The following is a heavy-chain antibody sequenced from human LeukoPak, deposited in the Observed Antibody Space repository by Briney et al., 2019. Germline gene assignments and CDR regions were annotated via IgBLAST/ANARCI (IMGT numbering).Heavy chain of an antibody. CDR1: GFTFISYW. J-gene: IGHJ1*01. V-gene: IGHV3-74*01. CDR3: ARAPSEIGGYYPEYFRH. CDR2: IKSDGST. Sequence: GGSLRLSCAASGFTFISYWMHWFRQPPGKGLVWVSRIKSDGSTNYADSVKGRFTISRDNAKNTVSLQMNSLRAEDTGVYYCARAPSEIGGYYPEYFRHWGQGTLVTVSS. D-gene: IGHD3-22*01.